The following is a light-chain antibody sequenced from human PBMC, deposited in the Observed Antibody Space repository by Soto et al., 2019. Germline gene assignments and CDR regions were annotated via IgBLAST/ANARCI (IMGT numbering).Light chain of an antibody. J-gene: IGKJ1*01. CDR2: KAS. V-gene: IGKV1-5*03. CDR1: QSVSSW. CDR3: QHYNSYSEA. Sequence: DIQMTQSPSTLSASVGDRVTITWRASQSVSSWLAWYQQKPGKAPNLLIYKASTLKSGVPSRFSGSGSGTEFTLTISSLQPDDFATYYCQHYNSYSEAFGQGTKVDI.